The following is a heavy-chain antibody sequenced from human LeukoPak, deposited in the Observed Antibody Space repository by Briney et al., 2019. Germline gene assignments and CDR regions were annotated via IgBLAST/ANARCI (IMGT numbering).Heavy chain of an antibody. CDR2: ISSSSSYI. D-gene: IGHD2-21*01. Sequence: GGTLRLSCAASGFTFSSYGMSWVRQAPGKGLEWVSSISSSSSYIYCADSVKGRFTISRDNAKNSLYLQMNSLRAEDTAVYYCARDPQSYMSPGYYMDVWGKGTTVTISS. CDR3: ARDPQSYMSPGYYMDV. V-gene: IGHV3-21*01. CDR1: GFTFSSYG. J-gene: IGHJ6*03.